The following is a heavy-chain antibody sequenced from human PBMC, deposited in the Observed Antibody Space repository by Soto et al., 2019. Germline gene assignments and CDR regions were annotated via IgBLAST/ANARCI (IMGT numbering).Heavy chain of an antibody. CDR3: AREVRGVIIRTRAWFDP. D-gene: IGHD3-10*01. CDR2: IWYDGSNK. J-gene: IGHJ5*02. V-gene: IGHV3-33*01. CDR1: GFTFSSYG. Sequence: GGSLRLSCAASGFTFSSYGMHWVRQAPGKGLEWVAVIWYDGSNKYYADSVKGRFTISRDNSKNTLYLQMNSLRAEDTAVYYCAREVRGVIIRTRAWFDPWGQGTLVTVSS.